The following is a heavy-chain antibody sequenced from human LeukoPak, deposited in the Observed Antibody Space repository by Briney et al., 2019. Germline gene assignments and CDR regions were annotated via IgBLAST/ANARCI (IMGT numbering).Heavy chain of an antibody. CDR3: TTGWTSAPHDGY. J-gene: IGHJ4*01. V-gene: IGHV3-15*01. CDR2: IKNHGGTA. Sequence: GGSLRLSCAASGFTFNYAWMSWVRQVPGKGLEWVGRIKNHGGTADHAAPVKGRFTVSRDDSKNTLYLQMNSLKSEDTAIYYCTTGWTSAPHDGYWGQGTLVTVSS. CDR1: GFTFNYAW. D-gene: IGHD1-1*01.